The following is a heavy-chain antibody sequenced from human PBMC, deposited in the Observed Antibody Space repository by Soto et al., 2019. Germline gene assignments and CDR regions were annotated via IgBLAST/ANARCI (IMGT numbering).Heavy chain of an antibody. D-gene: IGHD6-13*01. J-gene: IGHJ6*02. CDR1: GGSISSGGYY. Sequence: SETLSLTCTVSGGSISSGGYYWSWIRQHPGKGLEWTGYIYYSGSTYYNPSLKSRVTISVDTSKNQFSLKLSSVTAADTAVYYCARDRYSSSGRGYYYYYGMDVWGQGTTVTVSS. CDR2: IYYSGST. CDR3: ARDRYSSSGRGYYYYYGMDV. V-gene: IGHV4-31*03.